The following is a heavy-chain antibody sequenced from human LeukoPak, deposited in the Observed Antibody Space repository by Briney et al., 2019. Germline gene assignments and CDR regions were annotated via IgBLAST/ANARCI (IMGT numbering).Heavy chain of an antibody. J-gene: IGHJ4*02. CDR1: GFTVSSNY. CDR2: IYSGGST. D-gene: IGHD1-1*01. Sequence: GGSLRLSCAASGFTVSSNYMSWVRQAPGKGLEWVSVIYSGGSTYYADSVKGRFTISRDNAKNLLYLQMDSLRVEDTAIYYCARDPRTVRIWGQGTLVTVSS. V-gene: IGHV3-53*01. CDR3: ARDPRTVRI.